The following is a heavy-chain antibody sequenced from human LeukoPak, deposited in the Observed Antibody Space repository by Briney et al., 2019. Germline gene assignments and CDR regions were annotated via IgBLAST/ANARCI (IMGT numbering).Heavy chain of an antibody. CDR3: AGTDTTGKGYFDY. J-gene: IGHJ4*02. D-gene: IGHD1-1*01. CDR2: INQAGSGK. V-gene: IGHV3-7*01. CDR1: GFTFSSCW. Sequence: GSLRLSCAASGFTFSSCWMSWVRQAPGKGLEWVANINQAGSGKYYVDSVKGRFTIPRDNAKNSLYLQMNSLRAEDTAVYYCAGTDTTGKGYFDYWGQGALVTVSS.